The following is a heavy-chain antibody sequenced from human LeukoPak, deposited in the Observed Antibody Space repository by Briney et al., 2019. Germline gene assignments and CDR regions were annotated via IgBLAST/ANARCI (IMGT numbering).Heavy chain of an antibody. CDR2: INPNSGGT. Sequence: ASVKVSCKASGYTFTGYYMHWVRQAPGQGLEWMGWINPNSGGTNYAQKFQGRVTMTRDTSISTAYMELSRLRSDDTAVYYCARVYQGVAIFDGIDYWGQGTLVTVSS. D-gene: IGHD3-3*01. J-gene: IGHJ4*02. CDR3: ARVYQGVAIFDGIDY. V-gene: IGHV1-2*02. CDR1: GYTFTGYY.